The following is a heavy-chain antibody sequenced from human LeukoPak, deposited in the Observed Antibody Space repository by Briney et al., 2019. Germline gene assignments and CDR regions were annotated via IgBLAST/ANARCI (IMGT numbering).Heavy chain of an antibody. CDR3: AKAAQQLPYYFDY. D-gene: IGHD6-13*01. J-gene: IGHJ4*02. Sequence: QPGRSLRLSCAVSGFTFDDYAMHWVRQAPGKGLEWVSGISWNSGSIGYADSVKGRFTISRDNAKNSLYLQMNSLRAEDTALYYCAKAAQQLPYYFDYWGQGTLVTVSS. CDR2: ISWNSGSI. CDR1: GFTFDDYA. V-gene: IGHV3-9*01.